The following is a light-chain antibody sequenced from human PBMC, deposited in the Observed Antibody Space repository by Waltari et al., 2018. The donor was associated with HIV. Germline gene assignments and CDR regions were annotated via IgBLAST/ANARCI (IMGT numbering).Light chain of an antibody. V-gene: IGKV1-5*03. CDR1: QSISSW. J-gene: IGKJ3*01. Sequence: DIQMTQPPSTLSASVGDRVTIGCRASQSISSWLAWYQQKPGKAPKLLVYKTSTLESGVPSRFSGSGSGTEFTLTISHVEPEDFAIYYCQQRSSWPGTFGPGTKVDVK. CDR3: QQRSSWPGT. CDR2: KTS.